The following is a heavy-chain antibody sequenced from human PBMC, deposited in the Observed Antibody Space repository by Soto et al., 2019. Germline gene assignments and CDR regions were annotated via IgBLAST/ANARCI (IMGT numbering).Heavy chain of an antibody. J-gene: IGHJ5*02. D-gene: IGHD2-2*01. CDR1: GSSVTRSY. V-gene: IGHV4-4*08. CDR2: VHHNGRT. Sequence: QVQLQESGPGLVKSSETLSVTCTVSGSSVTRSYWTWMRQPPGKGVEWIGFVHHNGRTNSSPSLKSRVTMSMDTSKNQFSLKLNSVSAADTAVYYCADHWGYGFEPWGQGALMLVSS. CDR3: ADHWGYGFEP.